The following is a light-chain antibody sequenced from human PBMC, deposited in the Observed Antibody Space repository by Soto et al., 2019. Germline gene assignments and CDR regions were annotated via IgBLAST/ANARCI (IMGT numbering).Light chain of an antibody. J-gene: IGLJ1*01. V-gene: IGLV2-23*02. CDR2: EVS. Sequence: QSVLTQPSSVSGSPGQSITISCTETSSDVGSYNLVSWYQQHPGKAPKLMIYEVSKRPSGVSTRFSGSKSDNTASLTISGLQAEDEADYYCCSSAGSSTYVFGTGTKVTV. CDR1: SSDVGSYNL. CDR3: CSSAGSSTYV.